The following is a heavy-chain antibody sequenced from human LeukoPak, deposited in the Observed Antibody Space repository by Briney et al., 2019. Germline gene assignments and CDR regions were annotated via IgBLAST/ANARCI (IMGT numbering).Heavy chain of an antibody. V-gene: IGHV1-2*02. CDR1: GYTFTGYY. D-gene: IGHD3-22*01. Sequence: ASVKVSCKASGYTFTGYYMHWVRQAPGQGLEWMGWINSNSGGTNYAQKFQGRVTMIRDTSISTAYMELSSLRSDDTAVYYCARGAGYYYDSSGFYYRWFDPWGQGTLVTVSS. CDR3: ARGAGYYYDSSGFYYRWFDP. CDR2: INSNSGGT. J-gene: IGHJ5*02.